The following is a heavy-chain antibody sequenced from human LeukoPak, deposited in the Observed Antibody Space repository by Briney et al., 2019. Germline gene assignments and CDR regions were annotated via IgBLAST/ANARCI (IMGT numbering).Heavy chain of an antibody. D-gene: IGHD3-10*01. CDR1: GFTFDDYA. J-gene: IGHJ6*03. V-gene: IGHV3-23*01. CDR2: ISGSGGST. CDR3: ARDQYGSGDGYYMDV. Sequence: GGSLRLSCAASGFTFDDYAMHWVWQAPGKGLEWVSAISGSGGSTYYADSVKGRFTISRDNSKNTLYLQMNSLRAEDTAVYYCARDQYGSGDGYYMDVWGKGTTVTISS.